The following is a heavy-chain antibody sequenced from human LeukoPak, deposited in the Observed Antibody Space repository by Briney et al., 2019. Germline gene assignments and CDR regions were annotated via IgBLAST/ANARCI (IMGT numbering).Heavy chain of an antibody. CDR1: GFTFSSYA. CDR3: AKLWLLYYFDY. Sequence: PGGSLRLSCAVSGFTFSSYAMSWVRQSPEKGLEWVSAISGSGGTTYYADSVKGRFTISRDNSENTLYLQMNSLRAEDTAVYYCAKLWLLYYFDYWGQGTLVTVSS. D-gene: IGHD3-9*01. CDR2: ISGSGGTT. V-gene: IGHV3-23*01. J-gene: IGHJ4*02.